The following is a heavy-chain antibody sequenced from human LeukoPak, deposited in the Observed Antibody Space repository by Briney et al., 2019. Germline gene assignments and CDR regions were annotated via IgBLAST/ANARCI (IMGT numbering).Heavy chain of an antibody. Sequence: GSLRLSCAASGFTFSDYYMSWVRQAPGKGLEWVSVICANDGNTYYADAVKGRFTISRDNSKDTLYLQMDSLRAEDTAVYYCAKGSGSSCYSPCDYWGQGILVTVSS. J-gene: IGHJ4*02. D-gene: IGHD2-15*01. V-gene: IGHV3-23*01. CDR3: AKGSGSSCYSPCDY. CDR2: ICANDGNT. CDR1: GFTFSDYY.